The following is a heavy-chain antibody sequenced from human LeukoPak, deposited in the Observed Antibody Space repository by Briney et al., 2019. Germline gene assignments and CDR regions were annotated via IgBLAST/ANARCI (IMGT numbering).Heavy chain of an antibody. D-gene: IGHD2-2*01. Sequence: GASVKVSCKASGYTFTSYGISWVRQARGQGLEWMGWISAYNGNKNCAEKLRGRVTMTTDTSATTAYMDTVRQRSDDTGVYYCARGYCSSTSCYGVVDYWGQGTVVTVSS. CDR2: ISAYNGNK. V-gene: IGHV1-18*01. CDR1: GYTFTSYG. J-gene: IGHJ4*02. CDR3: ARGYCSSTSCYGVVDY.